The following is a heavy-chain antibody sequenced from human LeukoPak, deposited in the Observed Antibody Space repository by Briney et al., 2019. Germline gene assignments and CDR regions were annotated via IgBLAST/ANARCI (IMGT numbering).Heavy chain of an antibody. D-gene: IGHD6-6*01. CDR1: GYSISSGYY. CDR3: ATFPIAARPGY. CDR2: IYHSGST. V-gene: IGHV4-38-2*02. Sequence: SETLSLTCTVSGYSISSGYYWGWIRQPPGKGLEWIGRIYHSGSTYYNPSLKSRVTISVDTSKNQFSLKLSSVTAADTAVYYCATFPIAARPGYWGQGTLVTVSS. J-gene: IGHJ4*02.